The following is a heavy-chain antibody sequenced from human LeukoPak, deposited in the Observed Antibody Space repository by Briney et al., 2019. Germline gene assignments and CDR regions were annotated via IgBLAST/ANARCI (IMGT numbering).Heavy chain of an antibody. CDR1: RESSSAYY. Sequence: SETLSLTCAVYRESSSAYYWNGFRQPPGKGLEWIAEINHSGGTNYNPSLKSRVTISVDTSKSQFSLRLSSLTAADTAVYYCASRTKIRYFDFWGQGTLVTVSS. V-gene: IGHV4-34*01. J-gene: IGHJ4*02. CDR3: ASRTKIRYFDF. CDR2: INHSGGT. D-gene: IGHD3-9*01.